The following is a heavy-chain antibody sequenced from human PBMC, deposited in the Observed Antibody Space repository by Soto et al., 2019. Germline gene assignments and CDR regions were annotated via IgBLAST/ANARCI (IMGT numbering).Heavy chain of an antibody. CDR3: ARDHRGGYYDSSGYPRENWFDP. CDR1: GGTFSSYA. Sequence: ASVKVSCKASGGTFSSYAISWVRQAPGQGLEWMGGIIPIFGTANYAQKFQGRVTITADESTSTAYMELSSLRSEDTAVYYCARDHRGGYYDSSGYPRENWFDPWGQGTLVTVSS. J-gene: IGHJ5*02. CDR2: IIPIFGTA. V-gene: IGHV1-69*13. D-gene: IGHD3-22*01.